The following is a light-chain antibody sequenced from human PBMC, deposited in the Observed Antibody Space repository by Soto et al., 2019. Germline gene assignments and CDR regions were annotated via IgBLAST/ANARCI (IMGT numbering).Light chain of an antibody. CDR2: GAS. V-gene: IGKV1-39*01. J-gene: IGKJ4*01. CDR3: QQSYSTPLT. Sequence: DIKMTQSPSSLSASVGDRVTITCRTSQTISNYLNWYQQKPGRVPNLLIYGASTLESGVPSRFSGSGSGTGFTLTISSLQPEDFATYYCQQSYSTPLTFGGGTKVEI. CDR1: QTISNY.